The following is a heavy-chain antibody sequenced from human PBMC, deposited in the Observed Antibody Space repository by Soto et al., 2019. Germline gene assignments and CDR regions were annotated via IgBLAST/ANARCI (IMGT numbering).Heavy chain of an antibody. CDR1: GFTFSCYA. CDR3: AIDRARGQWLDRSVNWFGP. Sequence: GGSLRPSCAAYGFTFSCYAMSLVRHAAGKGMEWHSASSVSGGSTYYADSVKGRFTISRDNSWDTLYLQMNSLRAEDTAVYYCAIDRARGQWLDRSVNWFGPGGQGTLVTGST. D-gene: IGHD6-19*01. CDR2: SSVSGGST. J-gene: IGHJ5*02. V-gene: IGHV3-23*01.